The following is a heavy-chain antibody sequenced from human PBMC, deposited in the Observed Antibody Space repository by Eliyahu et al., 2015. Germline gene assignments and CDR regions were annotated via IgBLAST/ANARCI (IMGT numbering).Heavy chain of an antibody. CDR1: GFTFSSYS. CDR3: ARDKGGYGSGSYYSFDY. Sequence: EVQLVESGGGLVKPGGSLRLSCXASGFTFSSYSMNWVRQAPGKGLEWVSSISSSSSYIYYADSVKGRFTISRDNAKNSLYLQMNSLRAEDTAVYYCARDKGGYGSGSYYSFDYWGQGTLVTVSS. D-gene: IGHD3-10*01. J-gene: IGHJ4*02. V-gene: IGHV3-21*01. CDR2: ISSSSSYI.